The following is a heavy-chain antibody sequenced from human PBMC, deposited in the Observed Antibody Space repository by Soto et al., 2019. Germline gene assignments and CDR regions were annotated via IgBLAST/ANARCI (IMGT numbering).Heavy chain of an antibody. CDR1: GFTFSSYG. D-gene: IGHD2-15*01. V-gene: IGHV3-33*01. J-gene: IGHJ4*02. CDR3: ASGYCSGGSCYDLDY. Sequence: ESGGGVVQPGRSLRLSCAASGFTFSSYGMHWVRQAPGKGLEWVAVIWYDGSNKYYADSVKGRFTISRDNSKNTLYLQMNSLRAEDTAVYYCASGYCSGGSCYDLDYWGQGTLVTVSS. CDR2: IWYDGSNK.